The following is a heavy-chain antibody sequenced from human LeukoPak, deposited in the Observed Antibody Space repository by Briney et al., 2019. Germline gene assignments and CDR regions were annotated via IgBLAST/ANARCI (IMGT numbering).Heavy chain of an antibody. CDR3: ARDRGGYCSSTSCHNDAFGI. V-gene: IGHV4-61*02. CDR1: GGSISSGSYY. J-gene: IGHJ3*02. D-gene: IGHD2-2*02. CDR2: IYTSGST. Sequence: PSQTLSLTCTVSGGSISSGSYYWSWIRQPAGKGLEWIGRIYTSGSTNYNPSLKSRVTISVDTSKNQFSLKLSSVTAADTAVYYCARDRGGYCSSTSCHNDAFGIWGQGSMVTVSS.